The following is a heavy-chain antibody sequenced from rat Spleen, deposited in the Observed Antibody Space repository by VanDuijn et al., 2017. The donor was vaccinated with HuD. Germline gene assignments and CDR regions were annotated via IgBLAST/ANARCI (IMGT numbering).Heavy chain of an antibody. CDR2: MWRSGST. CDR3: ARSGLTTVGVPFDY. CDR1: GFSLTNYS. J-gene: IGHJ2*01. D-gene: IGHD1-8*01. Sequence: QVQLKESGPGLVQPSQTLSLTCTVSGFSLTNYSVHWVRQSPGKGLEWVGVMWRSGSTEYNSALKSRLNISRDTSKSQVLLKMNSLQTEDTAMYFCARSGLTTVGVPFDYWGQGVMVTVSS. V-gene: IGHV2-45*01.